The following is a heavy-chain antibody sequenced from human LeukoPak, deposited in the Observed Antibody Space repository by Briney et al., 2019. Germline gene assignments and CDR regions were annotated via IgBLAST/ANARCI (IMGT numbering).Heavy chain of an antibody. Sequence: SETLSLTCTVSGGSISSDLWSWIRKPPWKGLAWIGWISYSGSTTYNPSLKTRVTISLDTSKNQFSLKLSSVTAADTAVYYCARQASCSGTNCYPFDYWGQGTLVTVSS. CDR2: ISYSGST. V-gene: IGHV4-59*08. CDR1: GGSISSDL. J-gene: IGHJ4*02. CDR3: ARQASCSGTNCYPFDY. D-gene: IGHD2-2*01.